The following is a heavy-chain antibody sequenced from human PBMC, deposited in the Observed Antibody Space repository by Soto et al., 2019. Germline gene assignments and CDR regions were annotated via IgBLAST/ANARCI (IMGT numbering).Heavy chain of an antibody. V-gene: IGHV3-30*18. D-gene: IGHD4-17*01. Sequence: GGSLRLSCAASGFTFSSYGMHWVRQAPGKGLEWVAVISYDGSNKYYADSVKGRFTISRDNSKNTLYLQMNSLRAEDTAVYYCAKDLHGGPLGYWGQGTLVTVSS. CDR1: GFTFSSYG. CDR2: ISYDGSNK. CDR3: AKDLHGGPLGY. J-gene: IGHJ4*02.